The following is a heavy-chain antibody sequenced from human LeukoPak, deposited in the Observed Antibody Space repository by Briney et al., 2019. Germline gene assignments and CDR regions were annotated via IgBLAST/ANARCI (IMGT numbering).Heavy chain of an antibody. D-gene: IGHD3-22*01. CDR2: MNPNGGNT. V-gene: IGHV1-8*01. CDR1: GYTFTSYD. J-gene: IGHJ5*02. CDR3: ARDDSRTGGFDP. Sequence: PSVKVSCKASGYTFTSYDINWVRQATGQGLEWMGWMNPNGGNTGYAQKFQGRVTMTRNTSISTAYMELSSLRSEDTAVYYCARDDSRTGGFDPWGQGTLVTVSS.